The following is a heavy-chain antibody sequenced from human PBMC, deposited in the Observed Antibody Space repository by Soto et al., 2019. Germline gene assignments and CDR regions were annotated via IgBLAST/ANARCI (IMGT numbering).Heavy chain of an antibody. Sequence: SETLSLTCTFSGGSISSGGYYWSWIRQHPGKGLEWIGYIYYSGSTYYNPSLKSRVTISVDTSKNQFSLKLSSVTAADTAVYYCAREGIAAETLPGNWFDPWGQGTLVTVSS. CDR1: GGSISSGGYY. J-gene: IGHJ5*02. V-gene: IGHV4-31*03. CDR3: AREGIAAETLPGNWFDP. D-gene: IGHD6-13*01. CDR2: IYYSGST.